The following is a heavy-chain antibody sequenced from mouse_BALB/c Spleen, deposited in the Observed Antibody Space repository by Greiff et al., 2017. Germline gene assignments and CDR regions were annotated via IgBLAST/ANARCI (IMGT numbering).Heavy chain of an antibody. CDR3: ARGKGYYGNYDYAKDY. CDR1: GYTFTSYW. CDR2: FNPSNGRT. J-gene: IGHJ4*01. V-gene: IGHV1S81*02. D-gene: IGHD2-1*01. Sequence: QVQLQQPGAELVKPGASVKLSCKASGYTFTSYWMHWVKQRPGQGLEWIGEFNPSNGRTNYNEKFKSKATLTVDKSSSTAYMQLSSLTSEGSAVYDCARGKGYYGNYDYAKDYWGQGTSVTVSS.